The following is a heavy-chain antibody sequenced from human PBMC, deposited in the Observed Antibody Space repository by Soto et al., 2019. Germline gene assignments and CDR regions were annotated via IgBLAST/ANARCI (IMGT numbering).Heavy chain of an antibody. Sequence: SETPSLTCTVSGGSVCSGDYYGSWIRQPPGKGLEWIGYIYYSGSTYYNPSLKSRVTISVDTSKNQFSLKLSSVTAADTAVYYCARDYYGSGSYYNGEQWGQGTLVTVSS. CDR2: IYYSGST. CDR1: GGSVCSGDYY. J-gene: IGHJ4*02. CDR3: ARDYYGSGSYYNGEQ. D-gene: IGHD3-10*01. V-gene: IGHV4-30-4*01.